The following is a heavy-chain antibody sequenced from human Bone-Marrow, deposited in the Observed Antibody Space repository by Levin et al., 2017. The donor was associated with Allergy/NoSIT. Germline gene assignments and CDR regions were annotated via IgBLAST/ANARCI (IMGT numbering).Heavy chain of an antibody. V-gene: IGHV5-51*01. CDR3: ARHPTYCSGGSCSIYFDY. CDR1: GYSFTSYW. Sequence: GESLKISCKGSGYSFTSYWIGWVRQMPGKGLEWMGIIYPGDSDTRYSPSFQGQVTISADKSISTAYLQWSSLKASDTAMYYCARHPTYCSGGSCSIYFDYWGQGTLVTVSS. J-gene: IGHJ4*02. D-gene: IGHD2-15*01. CDR2: IYPGDSDT.